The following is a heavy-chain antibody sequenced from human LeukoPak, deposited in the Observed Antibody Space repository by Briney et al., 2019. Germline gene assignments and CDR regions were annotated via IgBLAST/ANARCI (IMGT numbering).Heavy chain of an antibody. J-gene: IGHJ5*02. CDR2: INTDGSST. Sequence: GGSLRLSCAASGFTFSSNWMHWVRQAPGKGLVWVSRINTDGSSTSYADSVKGRFTISRDNAKNTLYLQMNSLRAEDTAVYYCARNLVPTAMNCWFDPWGQGTLVTVSS. CDR1: GFTFSSNW. D-gene: IGHD2-2*01. V-gene: IGHV3-74*01. CDR3: ARNLVPTAMNCWFDP.